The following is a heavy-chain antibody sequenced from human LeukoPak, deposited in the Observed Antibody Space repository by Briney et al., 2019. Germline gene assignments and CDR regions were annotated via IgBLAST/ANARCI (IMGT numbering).Heavy chain of an antibody. CDR2: IYYNGYT. Sequence: SETLSLTCTVSGDSISSSIYYWSWIRQPPGKGLEWLGCIYYNGYTYYTSSLKSRVTIFVNTSKNQFSLKLISVTAADTAVYYCARQGGDTMVRGVVRDWFDPWGQGTLVTVSS. D-gene: IGHD3-10*01. V-gene: IGHV4-39*01. CDR3: ARQGGDTMVRGVVRDWFDP. J-gene: IGHJ5*02. CDR1: GDSISSSIYY.